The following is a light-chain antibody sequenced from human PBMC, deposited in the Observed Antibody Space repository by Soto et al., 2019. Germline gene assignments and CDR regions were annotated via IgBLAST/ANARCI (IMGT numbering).Light chain of an antibody. CDR1: QSVSSSQ. J-gene: IGKJ5*01. Sequence: EIVLTQSPGTLSLSPGEGATLSCRAGQSVSSSQLAWYQQKPGQAPRLLVYGASSRATGIPERFSGSVSETDFTRSSRRLEPEDFAVYYCNHFGNSPLTCGQGKRLEI. CDR3: NHFGNSPLT. V-gene: IGKV3-20*01. CDR2: GAS.